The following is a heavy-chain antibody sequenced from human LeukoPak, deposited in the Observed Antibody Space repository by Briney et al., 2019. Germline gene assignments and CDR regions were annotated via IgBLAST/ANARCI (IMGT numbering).Heavy chain of an antibody. J-gene: IGHJ4*02. D-gene: IGHD5-18*01. V-gene: IGHV3-7*01. CDR1: GFTFSSYW. CDR2: IKKDGSEK. Sequence: GGSLRLSCAASGFTFSSYWMSWVRQAPGKGLGWVANIKKDGSEKYSVDSVKGRFTISRGNAKKSLYLQMNSLRAEDMAVYYCARHLSGVTGYTYGRGIDYWGQGTLVTVSS. CDR3: ARHLSGVTGYTYGRGIDY.